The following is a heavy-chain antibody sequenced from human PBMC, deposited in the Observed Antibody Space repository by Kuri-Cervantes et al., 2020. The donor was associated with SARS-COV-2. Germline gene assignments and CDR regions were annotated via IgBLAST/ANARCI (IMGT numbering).Heavy chain of an antibody. J-gene: IGHJ4*02. Sequence: ASVKVSCKASGGNFSNYAITWVRQAPGQGLEWMGWISPRTGNTGYPQKLQGRVTMTTDTSTSTAYMELRSLRSDDTAVYYCARASGYCSISWCSFPFDYWGQGTLVTVSS. CDR2: ISPRTGNT. CDR1: GGNFSNYA. V-gene: IGHV1-18*01. D-gene: IGHD2-2*01. CDR3: ARASGYCSISWCSFPFDY.